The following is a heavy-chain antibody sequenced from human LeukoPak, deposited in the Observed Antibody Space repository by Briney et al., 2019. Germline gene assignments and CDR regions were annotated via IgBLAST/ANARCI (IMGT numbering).Heavy chain of an antibody. D-gene: IGHD1-1*01. Sequence: GGSLRLSCAASGFTFSSYWMHWVRQAPGKGPVWVSRINSDGSSTSYADSVKGRFTISRDNAKNTLYLQMNSLRAEDTAVYYCARPGDWNDGEDFDYWGQGTLVTVSS. CDR1: GFTFSSYW. CDR3: ARPGDWNDGEDFDY. V-gene: IGHV3-74*01. CDR2: INSDGSST. J-gene: IGHJ4*02.